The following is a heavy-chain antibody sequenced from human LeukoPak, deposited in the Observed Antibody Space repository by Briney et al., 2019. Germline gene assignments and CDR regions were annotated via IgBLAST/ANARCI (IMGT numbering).Heavy chain of an antibody. V-gene: IGHV4-34*01. CDR2: VNHSGST. J-gene: IGHJ3*02. D-gene: IGHD2-21*02. CDR3: AGAYCGGDCYSGRTFDI. CDR1: GGSFSGYY. Sequence: SETLSLTCAVYGGSFSGYYWSWIRQPPGKGLEWIGEVNHSGSTNYNPSLKSRVTISVDTSKNQFSLKLSSVTAADTAVYYCAGAYCGGDCYSGRTFDIWGQGTMVTVSS.